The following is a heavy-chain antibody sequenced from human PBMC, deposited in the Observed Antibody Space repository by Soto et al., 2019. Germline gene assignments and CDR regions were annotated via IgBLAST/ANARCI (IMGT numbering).Heavy chain of an antibody. V-gene: IGHV3-23*01. CDR3: AKDGPTTGINGDFEC. CDR2: VTGSSIIT. J-gene: IGHJ4*02. Sequence: VGSLRLSCATSGFTFSSHAMGWVRQAPRKGLEWVSVVTGSSIITHYADSVKGRFTISRDNSKNTLYLQMNSLRVEDTAVYYCAKDGPTTGINGDFECWGQGNLVTVSS. D-gene: IGHD1-1*01. CDR1: GFTFSSHA.